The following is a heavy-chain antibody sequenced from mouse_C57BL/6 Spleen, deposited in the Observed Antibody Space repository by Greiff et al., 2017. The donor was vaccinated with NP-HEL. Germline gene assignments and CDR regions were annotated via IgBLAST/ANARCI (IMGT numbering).Heavy chain of an antibody. CDR3: AYSNPYYAMDY. CDR1: GYTFTSYW. V-gene: IGHV1-72*01. D-gene: IGHD2-5*01. CDR2: IDPNSGGT. Sequence: QVQLKQPGAELVKPGASVKLSCKASGYTFTSYWMHWVKQRPGRGLEWIGRIDPNSGGTKYNEKFKSKATLTVDKPSSTAYMQLSSLTSEDSAVYYCAYSNPYYAMDYWGQGTSVTVSS. J-gene: IGHJ4*01.